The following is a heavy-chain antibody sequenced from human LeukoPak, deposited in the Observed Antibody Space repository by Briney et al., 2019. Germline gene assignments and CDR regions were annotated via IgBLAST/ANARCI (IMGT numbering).Heavy chain of an antibody. Sequence: ASVKVSCKASGYTFTSYAIHWVRQAPGQRLEWMGWISAGNGITKYSQNFQGRVTFISNTSATTAFMELSSLRSEDAAVYYCARDSGSGNNDYWGQGTLVTVSS. V-gene: IGHV1-3*01. CDR2: ISAGNGIT. D-gene: IGHD1-26*01. J-gene: IGHJ4*02. CDR3: ARDSGSGNNDY. CDR1: GYTFTSYA.